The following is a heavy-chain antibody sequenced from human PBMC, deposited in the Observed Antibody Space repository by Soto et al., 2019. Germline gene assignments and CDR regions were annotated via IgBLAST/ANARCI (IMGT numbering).Heavy chain of an antibody. V-gene: IGHV4-59*01. J-gene: IGHJ5*02. Sequence: TVSGVSISSYYWSWIRQPPGKGLEWIGYIYYSGSTNYNPSLKSRVTISVDTSKNQFSLKLSSVTAADTAVYYCARLGSSSWYSWFDPWGQGTLVTVSS. CDR3: ARLGSSSWYSWFDP. CDR1: GVSISSYY. D-gene: IGHD6-13*01. CDR2: IYYSGST.